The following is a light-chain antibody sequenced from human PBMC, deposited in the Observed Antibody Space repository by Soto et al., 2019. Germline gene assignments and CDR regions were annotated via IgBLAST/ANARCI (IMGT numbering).Light chain of an antibody. V-gene: IGKV3-15*01. J-gene: IGKJ5*01. CDR2: GAS. Sequence: EIVLTQSPATLSVSPGERATLSCRASESVSSNLAWYQQRPGQAPRLAIYGASTRATGIPARFSGGGSGTEFTLTISSLQSEDFAVYYCQQYNSWPPITFGQGTRLEIK. CDR1: ESVSSN. CDR3: QQYNSWPPIT.